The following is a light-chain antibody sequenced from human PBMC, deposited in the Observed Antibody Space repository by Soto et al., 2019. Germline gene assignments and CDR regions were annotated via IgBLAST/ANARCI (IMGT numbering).Light chain of an antibody. Sequence: SDLSRAGYAYRSPGQSVPINYNRSSNDVGAYNSVSWYQQHPGKAPRLIIYEVTKRPSGVPDRFSGSKSANTASLTVSGLQADDEADYFCASDAGSDNYVFGNGTKVTVL. CDR1: SNDVGAYNS. CDR2: EVT. V-gene: IGLV2-8*02. CDR3: ASDAGSDNYV. J-gene: IGLJ1*01.